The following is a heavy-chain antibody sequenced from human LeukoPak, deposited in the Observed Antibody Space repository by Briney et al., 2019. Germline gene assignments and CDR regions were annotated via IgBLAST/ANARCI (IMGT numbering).Heavy chain of an antibody. J-gene: IGHJ4*02. V-gene: IGHV3-7*01. D-gene: IGHD4-17*01. CDR2: IKQDGSEK. CDR3: ARRDYGDSTAGYYFDY. CDR1: GFTFSSYW. Sequence: GGSLRLSCAASGFTFSSYWMSWVRQAPGKGLEWVANIKQDGSEKYYVDSVKGRFNISRDNAKNSLYLQMNSLRAEDTAVYYCARRDYGDSTAGYYFDYWGQGTLVTVSS.